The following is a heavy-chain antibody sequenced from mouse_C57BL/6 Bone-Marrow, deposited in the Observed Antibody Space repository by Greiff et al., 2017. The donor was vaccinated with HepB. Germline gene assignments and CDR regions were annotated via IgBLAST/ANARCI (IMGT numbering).Heavy chain of an antibody. V-gene: IGHV1-54*01. D-gene: IGHD1-1*01. CDR3: ARHYGSSPWYFDV. CDR1: GYAFTNYL. J-gene: IGHJ1*03. Sequence: QVQLKESGAELVRPGTSVKVSCKASGYAFTNYLIEWVKQRPGQGLEWIGVINPGSGGTNYNEKFKGKATLTADNSSSTAYMQLSSLTSEDSAVYFCARHYGSSPWYFDVWGTGTTVTVSS. CDR2: INPGSGGT.